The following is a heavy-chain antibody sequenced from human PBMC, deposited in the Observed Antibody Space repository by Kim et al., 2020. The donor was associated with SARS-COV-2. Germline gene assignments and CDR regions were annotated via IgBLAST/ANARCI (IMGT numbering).Heavy chain of an antibody. CDR2: ST. Sequence: STNSNPSLQSRVTISVDPSKNQFSLKLSSVTAADTAVYYCARVSGDCFDLWGHVTLVTVSS. D-gene: IGHD2-21*02. J-gene: IGHJ2*01. CDR3: ARVSGDCFDL. V-gene: IGHV4-59*01.